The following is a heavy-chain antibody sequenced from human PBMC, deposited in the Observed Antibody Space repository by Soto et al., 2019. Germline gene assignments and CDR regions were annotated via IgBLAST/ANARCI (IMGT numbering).Heavy chain of an antibody. V-gene: IGHV1-69*01. CDR3: ASRYYGSGSDWVGARYCDY. CDR2: IIPIVDTP. D-gene: IGHD3-10*01. Sequence: QVQVVQSGAEVKKTGSSVKVSCKASGGTFSGFALNWVRQAPGQGLEWMGGIIPIVDTPHYAQTYEDRVKITADELTSTAYMEASSLTAEATAGYYGASRYYGSGSDWVGARYCDYGGQATLVTVSS. CDR1: GGTFSGFA. J-gene: IGHJ4*02.